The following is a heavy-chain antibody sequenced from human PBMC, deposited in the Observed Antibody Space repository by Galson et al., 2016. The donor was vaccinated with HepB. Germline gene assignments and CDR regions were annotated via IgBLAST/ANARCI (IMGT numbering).Heavy chain of an antibody. V-gene: IGHV3-53*01. D-gene: IGHD4-23*01. CDR1: GFTVSDNH. CDR2: IFGRGNT. CDR3: AGYGGNSV. Sequence: SLRLSCAAAGFTVSDNHVTWIRQAPGKGLECVSVIFGRGNTYYADSVEGRFTISRDNPRNTVYLQMNSLRTEDTAVYYCAGYGGNSVWGQGTLVTVSS. J-gene: IGHJ4*02.